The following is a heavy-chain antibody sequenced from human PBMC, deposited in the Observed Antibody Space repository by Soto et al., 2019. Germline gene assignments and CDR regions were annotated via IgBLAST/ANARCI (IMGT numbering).Heavy chain of an antibody. Sequence: SETLSLTCTVSGVYISSSSYYWGWIRQHPGKGLEWIGYIYYSGSTYYNPSLKGRVTISVDTSKNQFSLKLSSVTAADTAVYYCARDRAGIVATHYGMDVWGQGTTVTAP. D-gene: IGHD5-12*01. CDR2: IYYSGST. J-gene: IGHJ6*02. CDR1: GVYISSSSYY. CDR3: ARDRAGIVATHYGMDV. V-gene: IGHV4-31*03.